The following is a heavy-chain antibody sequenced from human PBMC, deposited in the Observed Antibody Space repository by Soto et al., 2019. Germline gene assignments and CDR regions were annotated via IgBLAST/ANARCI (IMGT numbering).Heavy chain of an antibody. CDR1: GFDFGDYY. Sequence: GGSLRLSCTGSGFDFGDYYMSWIRQAPGKGLEWVSYIDSGDGTTYYTDSVKGRFTISRDIAKKTVYLQMSSLRVEDTALYYCVRPYYSSSWFPFDRWGQGTLVTVSS. V-gene: IGHV3-11*01. CDR2: IDSGDGTT. D-gene: IGHD6-13*01. CDR3: VRPYYSSSWFPFDR. J-gene: IGHJ4*02.